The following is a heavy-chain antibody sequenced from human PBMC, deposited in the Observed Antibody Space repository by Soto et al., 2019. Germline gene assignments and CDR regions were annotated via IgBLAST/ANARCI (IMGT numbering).Heavy chain of an antibody. CDR3: ARDPLSDILTGNNAFDI. CDR1: GGSISTSRSY. CDR2: IFYSGST. D-gene: IGHD3-9*01. J-gene: IGHJ3*02. V-gene: IGHV4-39*02. Sequence: SETLSLTCSVSGGSISTSRSYWAWIRQPPGKGLEWLANIFYSGSTFYNPSLASRVSVSVDTSKNEFSLKLRSVTAADTAVYYCARDPLSDILTGNNAFDIWDQATMVTVSS.